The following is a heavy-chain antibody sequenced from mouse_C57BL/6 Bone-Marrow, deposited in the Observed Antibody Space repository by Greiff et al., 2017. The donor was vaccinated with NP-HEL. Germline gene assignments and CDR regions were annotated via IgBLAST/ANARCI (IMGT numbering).Heavy chain of an antibody. Sequence: EVNVVESGGGLVKPGGSLKLSCAASGFTFSDYGMHWVRQAPEKGLEWVAYISSGSSTIYYADTVKGRFTISRDNATNTMFLQMTSLRSEDTAMYYCARPYYYAMDYWGQGNSVTVSS. CDR1: GFTFSDYG. CDR2: ISSGSSTI. CDR3: ARPYYYAMDY. V-gene: IGHV5-17*01. J-gene: IGHJ4*01.